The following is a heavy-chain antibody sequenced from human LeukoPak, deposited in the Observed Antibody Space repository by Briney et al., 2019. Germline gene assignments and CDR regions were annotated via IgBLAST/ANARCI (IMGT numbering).Heavy chain of an antibody. CDR2: IYPGDSDI. Sequence: GESLKISCKGSGYSFTSYWIGWVRQMPGKGLEWMGIIYPGDSDIRYSPSFQGQVTISADKSISAAYLQWGSLKASDTAMYYCARRRDSSGWYLEYWGQGTLVTVSS. V-gene: IGHV5-51*01. CDR1: GYSFTSYW. D-gene: IGHD6-19*01. CDR3: ARRRDSSGWYLEY. J-gene: IGHJ4*02.